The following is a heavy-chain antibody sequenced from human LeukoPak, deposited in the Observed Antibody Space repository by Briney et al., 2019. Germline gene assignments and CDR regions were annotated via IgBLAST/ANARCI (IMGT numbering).Heavy chain of an antibody. CDR1: GFIFSSYW. CDR2: IKQGGSEK. J-gene: IGHJ4*02. D-gene: IGHD2-21*02. CDR3: ARVRGDYCFDY. V-gene: IGHV3-7*04. Sequence: GGSLRLSCAAPGFIFSSYWMSLVRQAPGKGLEWVANIKQGGSEKYYVDSVKGRFTISRDNAKNSLYLQTNSLRAEDTAVYYCARVRGDYCFDYWGQGTLVTVSS.